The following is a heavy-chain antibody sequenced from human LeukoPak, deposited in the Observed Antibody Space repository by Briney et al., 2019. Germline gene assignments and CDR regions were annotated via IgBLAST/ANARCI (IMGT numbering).Heavy chain of an antibody. D-gene: IGHD3-3*01. CDR1: GFTFNKAW. CDR3: TTDFYDFWSGYTDY. Sequence: GGSLRLSCAASGFTFNKAWMSWVRQAPGKGLEWVGRTKSKTDGGTTDYATAVKGRFLISRDDSKDTVYLQMNSLKIDVTAIYYCTTDFYDFWSGYTDYWGQGTPVTVSS. CDR2: TKSKTDGGTT. V-gene: IGHV3-15*01. J-gene: IGHJ4*02.